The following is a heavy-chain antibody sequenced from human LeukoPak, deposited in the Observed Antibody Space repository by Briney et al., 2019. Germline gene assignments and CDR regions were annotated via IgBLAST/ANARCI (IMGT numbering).Heavy chain of an antibody. CDR2: ISPSGST. Sequence: SETLSLTCTVSGGSINGGNYYWTWLRQPAGKGLEWIGRISPSGSTNHNPSLTSRVTISVDTSKNQFSLKLSSVTAADTAVYYCARAKSYGSGSYLGYWGQGTLVTVSS. CDR1: GGSINGGNYY. CDR3: ARAKSYGSGSYLGY. D-gene: IGHD3-10*01. V-gene: IGHV4-61*02. J-gene: IGHJ4*02.